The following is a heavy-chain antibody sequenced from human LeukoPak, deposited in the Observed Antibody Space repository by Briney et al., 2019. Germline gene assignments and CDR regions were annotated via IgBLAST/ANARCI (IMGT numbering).Heavy chain of an antibody. J-gene: IGHJ3*02. CDR3: ARDRNVLRYFDWLPRDAFDI. CDR1: GYTFTSYY. Sequence: ASVTVSCKASGYTFTSYYMHWVRQAPGQGLEWMEIINHSDGSTSYAQKFQGRVTMTRDTSTSTVYMELSSLRSEDTAVYYCARDRNVLRYFDWLPRDAFDIWGQGTMVTVSS. D-gene: IGHD3-9*01. V-gene: IGHV1-46*01. CDR2: INHSDGST.